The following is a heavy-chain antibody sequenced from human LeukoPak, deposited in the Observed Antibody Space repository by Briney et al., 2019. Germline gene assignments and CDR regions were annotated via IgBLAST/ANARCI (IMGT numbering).Heavy chain of an antibody. CDR1: GFTFSSYG. D-gene: IGHD6-19*01. V-gene: IGHV3-30*18. J-gene: IGHJ4*02. CDR2: ISYDGSNK. Sequence: GGSLRLSCAASGFTFSSYGMHWARQAPGKGLEWVAVISYDGSNKYYADSVKGRFTISRDNSKNTLYLQMNSLRAEDTAVYYCAKDRQWPYFDYWGQGTLVTVSS. CDR3: AKDRQWPYFDY.